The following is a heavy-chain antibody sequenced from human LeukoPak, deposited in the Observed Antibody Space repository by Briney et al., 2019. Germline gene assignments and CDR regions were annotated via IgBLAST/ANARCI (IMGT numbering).Heavy chain of an antibody. CDR1: GFTLDDYG. Sequence: GRSLRLSCAASGFTLDDYGMSWVRQVPGKGLEWICGINWNGDGTGYADSVKGRFTISRDNAKNSLYLQMDSLRAEDTALYYCARLGGPDYYFYYYMDVWGKGTTVTVSS. CDR2: INWNGDGT. D-gene: IGHD1-26*01. J-gene: IGHJ6*03. V-gene: IGHV3-20*04. CDR3: ARLGGPDYYFYYYMDV.